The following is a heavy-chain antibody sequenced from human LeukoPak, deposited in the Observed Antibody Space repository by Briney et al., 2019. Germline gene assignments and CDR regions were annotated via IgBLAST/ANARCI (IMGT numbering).Heavy chain of an antibody. CDR3: ARVSYDSSGYYYVHAFDI. CDR1: GGSISSYY. Sequence: SETLSLTCTVSGGSISSYYWSWIRQPPGKGLEWIGYIYYSGSTNYNPSLKSRVTIPVDTSKNQFSLKLSSVTAADTAVYYSARVSYDSSGYYYVHAFDIWGQGTMVTVSS. CDR2: IYYSGST. V-gene: IGHV4-59*01. J-gene: IGHJ3*02. D-gene: IGHD3-22*01.